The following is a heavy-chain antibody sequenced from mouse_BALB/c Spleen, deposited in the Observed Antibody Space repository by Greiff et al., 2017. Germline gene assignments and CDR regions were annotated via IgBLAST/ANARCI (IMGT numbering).Heavy chain of an antibody. CDR3: ARAAYGSSYGDWYFDV. CDR2: ISYSGST. V-gene: IGHV3-8*02. J-gene: IGHJ1*01. Sequence: VQLKESGPSLVKPSQTLSLTCSVTGDSITSGYWNWIRKFPGNKLEYMGYISYSGSTYYNPSLKSRISITRDTSKNQYYLQLNSVTTEDTATYYCARAAYGSSYGDWYFDVWGAGTTVTVSS. D-gene: IGHD1-1*01. CDR1: GDSITSGY.